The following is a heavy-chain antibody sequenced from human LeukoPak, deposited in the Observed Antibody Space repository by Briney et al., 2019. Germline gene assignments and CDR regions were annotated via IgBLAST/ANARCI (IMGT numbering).Heavy chain of an antibody. Sequence: SETLSLTCAVYGGSFSGYYWSWIRQPPGKGLEWIGYIYYSGSTNYNPSLKSRVTISVDTSKNQFSLKLSSVTAADTAVYYCARGEMATIEDAFDIWGQGTMVTVSS. CDR3: ARGEMATIEDAFDI. CDR1: GGSFSGYY. J-gene: IGHJ3*02. D-gene: IGHD5-24*01. CDR2: IYYSGST. V-gene: IGHV4-59*01.